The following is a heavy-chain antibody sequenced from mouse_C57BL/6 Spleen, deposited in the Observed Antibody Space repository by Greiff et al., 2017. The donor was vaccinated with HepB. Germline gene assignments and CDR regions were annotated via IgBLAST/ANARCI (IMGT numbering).Heavy chain of an antibody. V-gene: IGHV1-54*01. D-gene: IGHD1-1*01. Sequence: QVQLQQSGAELVRPGTSVKVSCKASGYAFTNYLIEWVKQRPGQGLEWIGVINPGSGGTNYNEKFKGKATLTADKSSSTAYMQLSSLSSEDSSVYFCARSGFTTVVVPYAMDYWGQGTSVTVSS. J-gene: IGHJ4*01. CDR2: INPGSGGT. CDR3: ARSGFTTVVVPYAMDY. CDR1: GYAFTNYL.